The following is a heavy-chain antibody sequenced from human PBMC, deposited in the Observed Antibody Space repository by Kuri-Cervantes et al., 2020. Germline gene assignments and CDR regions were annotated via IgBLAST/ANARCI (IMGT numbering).Heavy chain of an antibody. CDR1: GGSISSYH. Sequence: SETLSLTCTVSGGSISSYHWSWIRQPPGKGLEWIGYIYYSGSTNYNPSLKSRVTISVDTSKNQFSLKLSSVTAADTAVYYCARGGLYFCTGGVCYKGYYYYYMDVWGKGTTVTVSS. D-gene: IGHD2-8*02. CDR3: ARGGLYFCTGGVCYKGYYYYYMDV. V-gene: IGHV4-59*12. CDR2: IYYSGST. J-gene: IGHJ6*03.